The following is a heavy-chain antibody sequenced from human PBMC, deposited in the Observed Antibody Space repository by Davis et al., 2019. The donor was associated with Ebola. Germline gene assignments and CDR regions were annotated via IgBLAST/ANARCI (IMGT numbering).Heavy chain of an antibody. D-gene: IGHD2-21*02. CDR2: IYYSGST. V-gene: IGHV4-39*01. CDR1: TFSSYW. J-gene: IGHJ4*02. Sequence: TFSSYWMSWVRQPPGKGLEWIGSIYYSGSTYYNPSLRSRVTISVDTSKNQFSLKLSSVTAADTAVYYCAMQASLAYCGGDCLDYWGQGTLVTVSS. CDR3: AMQASLAYCGGDCLDY.